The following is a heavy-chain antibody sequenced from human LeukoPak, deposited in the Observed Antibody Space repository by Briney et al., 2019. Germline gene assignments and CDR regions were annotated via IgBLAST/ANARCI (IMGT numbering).Heavy chain of an antibody. CDR2: MNPNSGNT. V-gene: IGHV1-8*01. CDR3: ARIRPITIFGVVIRYYYYYMDV. D-gene: IGHD3-3*01. J-gene: IGHJ6*03. Sequence: ASVKVSCKASGYIFTSYDINWVRQATGQGLEWMGWMNPNSGNTGYAQKFQGRVTMTRNTSISTAYMELSSLRSEDTAVYYCARIRPITIFGVVIRYYYYYMDVWGKGTTVTVSS. CDR1: GYIFTSYD.